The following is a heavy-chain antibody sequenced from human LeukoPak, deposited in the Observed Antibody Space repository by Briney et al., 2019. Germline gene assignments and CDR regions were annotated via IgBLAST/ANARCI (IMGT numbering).Heavy chain of an antibody. D-gene: IGHD1-14*01. V-gene: IGHV1-8*01. Sequence: ASVKVSCKASGYTFTSYDINWVRQATGQGLEWVGWMNPNSGNTGYAQKFQGRVTMTRNTSISTAYMELSSLRSEDTAVYYCARTGSYAPPSGYWGQGTLVTVSS. CDR1: GYTFTSYD. J-gene: IGHJ4*02. CDR3: ARTGSYAPPSGY. CDR2: MNPNSGNT.